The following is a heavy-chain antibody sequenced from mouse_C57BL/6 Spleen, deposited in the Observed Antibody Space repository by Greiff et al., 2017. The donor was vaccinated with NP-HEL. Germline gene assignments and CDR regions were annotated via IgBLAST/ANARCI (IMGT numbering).Heavy chain of an antibody. CDR3: ARLITTGTLFDY. CDR1: GYTFTSYW. D-gene: IGHD2-4*01. CDR2: IDPSDSET. J-gene: IGHJ2*01. V-gene: IGHV1-52*01. Sequence: QVQLKQPGAELVRPGSSVKLSCKASGYTFTSYWMHWVKQRPIQGLEWIGNIDPSDSETHYNQKFKDKATLTVDKSSSTAYMQLSSLTSEDSAVYYCARLITTGTLFDYWGQGTTLTVSS.